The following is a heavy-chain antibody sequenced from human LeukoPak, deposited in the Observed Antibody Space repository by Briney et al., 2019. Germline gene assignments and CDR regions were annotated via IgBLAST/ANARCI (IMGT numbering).Heavy chain of an antibody. D-gene: IGHD3-10*01. CDR3: ARLRGNWFDP. CDR2: IYYSGNT. J-gene: IGHJ5*02. Sequence: SETLSLTCTVSGGSISSYYWSWIRQPPGKGLEWIGYIYYSGNTNYNPSLKSRVTISVDTSKNQFSLKLSSVTAADTAVYYCARLRGNWFDPWGQGTLVTVPS. V-gene: IGHV4-59*08. CDR1: GGSISSYY.